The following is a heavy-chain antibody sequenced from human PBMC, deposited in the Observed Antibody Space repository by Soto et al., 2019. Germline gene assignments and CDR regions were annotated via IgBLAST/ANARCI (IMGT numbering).Heavy chain of an antibody. CDR2: ISYDGINK. V-gene: IGHV3-30*03. D-gene: IGHD3-3*01. CDR3: ARGWGGYYRNP. CDR1: GFTFSYYG. Sequence: GGSLRLSCAASGFTFSYYGIHWVRQAPGKGLEWVSLISYDGINKYYADSVKGRFTVSRDNSKNTVYLQMNSLRAEDTAVYYCARGWGGYYRNPWGQGTLVTVSS. J-gene: IGHJ5*02.